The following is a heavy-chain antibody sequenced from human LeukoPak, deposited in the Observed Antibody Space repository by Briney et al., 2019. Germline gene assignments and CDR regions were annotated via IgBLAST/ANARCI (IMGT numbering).Heavy chain of an antibody. J-gene: IGHJ4*02. CDR1: GGSFSGYS. CDR2: IYYSGST. CDR3: ARNADVLRFLEWLPYFDY. D-gene: IGHD3-3*01. V-gene: IGHV4-30-4*07. Sequence: SETLSLTCAVYGGSFSGYSWSWIRQPPGKGLEWIGYIYYSGSTYYNPSLKSRVTISVDTSKNQFSLKLSSVTAADTAVYYCARNADVLRFLEWLPYFDYWGQGTLVTVSS.